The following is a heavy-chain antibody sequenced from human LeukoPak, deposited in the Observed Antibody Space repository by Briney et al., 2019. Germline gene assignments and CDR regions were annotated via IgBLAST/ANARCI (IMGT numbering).Heavy chain of an antibody. J-gene: IGHJ3*02. CDR1: GYTHTELS. V-gene: IGHV1-24*01. CDR3: ATDLGITMVREVRHAFDI. D-gene: IGHD3-10*01. Sequence: GASVKVTCQVSGYTHTELSMHWVRQASGKGLEWMGGFDSEGGETIYAERGRCRVTMTEDTSTYTAYMELRSLRSEDTGVYYCATDLGITMVREVRHAFDIWGQGTMFTVSS. CDR2: FDSEGGET.